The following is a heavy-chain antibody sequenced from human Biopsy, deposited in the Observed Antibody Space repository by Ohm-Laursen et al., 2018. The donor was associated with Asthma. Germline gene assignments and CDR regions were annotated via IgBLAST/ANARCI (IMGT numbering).Heavy chain of an antibody. CDR2: THHSGNT. D-gene: IGHD1-26*01. CDR1: GGSFSSNY. Sequence: SETLSLTCSVYGGSFSSNYWSWIRQTPGKGLEWLGDTHHSGNTNYNPSLRSPLTLSVDTSKNQFSLRLLSVTAADTAVYYCARGSSSRLSQWELLVSGGKRAHSYYGMDVWGQGTTVTVSS. V-gene: IGHV4-34*01. CDR3: ARGSSSRLSQWELLVSGGKRAHSYYGMDV. J-gene: IGHJ6*02.